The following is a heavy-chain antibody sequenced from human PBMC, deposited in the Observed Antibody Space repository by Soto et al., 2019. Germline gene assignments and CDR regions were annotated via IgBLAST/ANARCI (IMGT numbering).Heavy chain of an antibody. Sequence: QVQLQESGPGLVKPSETLSLTCTVSGVSITPYFWSWIRQPAGEAREWLGHIYASGRTTYNPSLKSRVTMFVSQTQVSLRLTSVTAADTAVYYCARHFDVDPSLDHYYFDLWGRGALVTVSS. D-gene: IGHD3-9*01. CDR2: IYASGRT. CDR3: ARHFDVDPSLDHYYFDL. CDR1: GVSITPYF. V-gene: IGHV4-4*07. J-gene: IGHJ2*01.